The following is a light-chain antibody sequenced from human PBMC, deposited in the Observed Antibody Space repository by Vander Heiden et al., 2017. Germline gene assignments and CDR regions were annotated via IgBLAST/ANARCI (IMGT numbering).Light chain of an antibody. CDR1: QTMRNY. CDR2: AAS. V-gene: IGKV1-39*01. J-gene: IGKJ1*01. CDR3: QQSYNVPRT. Sequence: DIQMTQSPSSLSASVGDRVTITYRASQTMRNYLNWDQQKAGKARRLLIFAASRLQNGVTARCSGSGSGTDFNLNISGVQPEDFASYYWQQSYNVPRTFGQGTMQE.